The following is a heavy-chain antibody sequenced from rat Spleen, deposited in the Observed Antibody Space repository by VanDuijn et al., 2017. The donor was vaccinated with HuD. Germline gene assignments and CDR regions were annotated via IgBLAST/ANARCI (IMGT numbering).Heavy chain of an antibody. CDR1: GFTFSNYG. Sequence: EVQLVGSGGGLVQPGRSLKVSCAASGFTFSNYGMAWVRQTPTKGLEWVASISTGGGGTYYPDSVKGRFTISRDNAKSTLYLQMDSLRSENTASYYCARHSRLTIASYFDYWGQGVMVTVSS. V-gene: IGHV5S13*01. J-gene: IGHJ2*01. D-gene: IGHD1-2*01. CDR2: ISTGGGGT. CDR3: ARHSRLTIASYFDY.